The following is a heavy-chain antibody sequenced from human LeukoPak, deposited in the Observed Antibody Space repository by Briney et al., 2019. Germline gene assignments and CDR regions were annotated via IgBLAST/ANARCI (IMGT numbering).Heavy chain of an antibody. Sequence: ASVKVSCKASGYTFTGYYMHWVRQAPGQGLEWTGWINPNSGGTNYARKFQGRVTMTRDTSISTAYMELSRLRSDDTAVYYCARNYYGSGSYYQLDYWGQGTLVTVSS. CDR2: INPNSGGT. CDR3: ARNYYGSGSYYQLDY. CDR1: GYTFTGYY. V-gene: IGHV1-2*02. J-gene: IGHJ4*02. D-gene: IGHD3-10*01.